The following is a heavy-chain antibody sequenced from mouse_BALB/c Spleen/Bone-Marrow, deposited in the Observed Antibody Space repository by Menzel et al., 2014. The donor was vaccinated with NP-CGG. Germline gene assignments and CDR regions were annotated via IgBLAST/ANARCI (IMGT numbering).Heavy chain of an antibody. Sequence: EVMLVESGGGLVQPGGSRKLSCAASGFTFSDYGMAWVRQAPGKGPGWVAFISNLAYSIYYADTVTGRFTISRENAKNTLYLEMSSLRSEDTAMYYCARGGKIYYAMDYWGQGTSVTVSS. CDR1: GFTFSDYG. CDR3: ARGGKIYYAMDY. V-gene: IGHV5-15*02. CDR2: ISNLAYSI. J-gene: IGHJ4*01.